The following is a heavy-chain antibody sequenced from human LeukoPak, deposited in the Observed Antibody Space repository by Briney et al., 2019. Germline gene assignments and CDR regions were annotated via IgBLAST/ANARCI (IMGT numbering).Heavy chain of an antibody. V-gene: IGHV5-51*01. CDR1: GYTFTDYW. Sequence: GESLKISCKAAGYTFTDYWIAWVRQVPGKDLEYMGIVYPGDSDARYWPPFEGQVTISVDKSIDTAYLEWNSLRASDSAIYYCARPHYFKTIADAFEVWGQGTLVAVSS. CDR3: ARPHYFKTIADAFEV. CDR2: VYPGDSDA. D-gene: IGHD2/OR15-2a*01. J-gene: IGHJ3*01.